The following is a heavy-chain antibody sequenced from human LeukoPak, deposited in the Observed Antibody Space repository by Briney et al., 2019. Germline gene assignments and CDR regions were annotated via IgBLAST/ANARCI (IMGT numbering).Heavy chain of an antibody. D-gene: IGHD3-16*01. CDR1: ASTVSNNY. Sequence: PGRSLRLSCAASASTVSNNYISSVRQAPRNGLEWVSVIYSGDNTYYVESVKGRFTISRDNSKNTLFLQMTRLRAEDTTVYYCAGRRVLDASFDYWGQGNLVTVSS. J-gene: IGHJ4*02. V-gene: IGHV3-66*02. CDR2: IYSGDNT. CDR3: AGRRVLDASFDY.